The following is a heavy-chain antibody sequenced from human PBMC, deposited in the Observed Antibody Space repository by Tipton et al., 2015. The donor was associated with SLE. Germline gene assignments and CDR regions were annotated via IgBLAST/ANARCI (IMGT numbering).Heavy chain of an antibody. V-gene: IGHV1-18*01. D-gene: IGHD2-2*01. CDR3: ARGYCSSTSCPYYYYYMDV. J-gene: IGHJ6*03. CDR1: GYTFISFG. CDR2: ISTYNGNT. Sequence: QLVQSGADVKKPGASVKVSCKASGYTFISFGIGWVRQAPGQGLEWMGWISTYNGNTNYAQKFQGRVNLTTDTSTSTAYMEVRGLSSDDTAVYYCARGYCSSTSCPYYYYYMDVWGKGTTVTVSS.